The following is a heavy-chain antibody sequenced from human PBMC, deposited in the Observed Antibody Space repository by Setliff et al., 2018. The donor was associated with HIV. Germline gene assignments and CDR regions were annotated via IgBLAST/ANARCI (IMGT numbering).Heavy chain of an antibody. J-gene: IGHJ4*02. CDR3: ANLIGEADTPY. V-gene: IGHV3-23*01. Sequence: PGGSLRLSCAASGFTFSNYAMSWVRQAPGKGLEWVSAITGGGGNQYYADSVKGRFTISRDNSKNTLYLQLNSLRAEDTALYYCANLIGEADTPYWGQGTLVTVSS. CDR1: GFTFSNYA. D-gene: IGHD6-13*01. CDR2: ITGGGGNQ.